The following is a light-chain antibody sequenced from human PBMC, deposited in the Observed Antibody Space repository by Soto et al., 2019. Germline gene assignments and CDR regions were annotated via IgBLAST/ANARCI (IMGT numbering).Light chain of an antibody. J-gene: IGLJ2*01. CDR1: RSDVGGYNY. Sequence: QSVLTQPASVSGSPGQSITISCTGTRSDVGGYNYVSWYQQHPGKAPKLMIYEVSYRPSGVSNRFSGSKSGNTASLTISGLQAEDEADYYCSSYTTSGTLVVFGGGTKLTVL. CDR3: SSYTTSGTLVV. V-gene: IGLV2-14*01. CDR2: EVS.